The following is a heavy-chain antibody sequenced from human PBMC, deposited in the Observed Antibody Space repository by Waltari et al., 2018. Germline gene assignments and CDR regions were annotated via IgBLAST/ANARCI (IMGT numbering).Heavy chain of an antibody. V-gene: IGHV3-48*04. J-gene: IGHJ4*02. CDR1: GFTFSSYS. CDR2: ISSSSSTI. D-gene: IGHD6-19*01. Sequence: EVQLVESGGGLVQPGGSLRLSCAASGFTFSSYSMNWVRQAPGKGLEWVSYISSSSSTIYYADSVKGRFTISRDNAKNSLYLQMNSLRAEDTAVYYCARSSEYTFTDQWLFDYWGQGTLVTVSS. CDR3: ARSSEYTFTDQWLFDY.